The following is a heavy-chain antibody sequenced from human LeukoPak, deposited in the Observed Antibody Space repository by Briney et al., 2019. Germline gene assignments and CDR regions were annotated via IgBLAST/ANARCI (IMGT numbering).Heavy chain of an antibody. D-gene: IGHD3-3*01. CDR2: IYYSGST. CDR1: GGSISSYY. Sequence: SETLSLTCTVSGGSISSYYWSWLRKPPGKGLEWIGYIYYSGSTNYNPSLKSRVTISVDTSKNQFSLKLSSVTAADTAVYYCARGATIFGYMDVWGKGTTVTVSS. J-gene: IGHJ6*03. V-gene: IGHV4-59*01. CDR3: ARGATIFGYMDV.